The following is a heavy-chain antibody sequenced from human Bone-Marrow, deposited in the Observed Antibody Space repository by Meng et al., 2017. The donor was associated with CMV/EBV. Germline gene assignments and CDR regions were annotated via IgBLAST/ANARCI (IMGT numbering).Heavy chain of an antibody. CDR2: IYTSGST. CDR3: ARAMVRGVQRYFDY. J-gene: IGHJ4*02. Sequence: VQLQASGPGLVKPSETPSLTCTFSGGPISSYYWSLLRQPAGKGLEWIGRIYTSGSTNYHPSLKSRVTMSVDTSKNQFSPKLSTVTAADTAVYYCARAMVRGVQRYFDYWGQGTLVTVSS. D-gene: IGHD3-10*01. V-gene: IGHV4-4*07. CDR1: GGPISSYY.